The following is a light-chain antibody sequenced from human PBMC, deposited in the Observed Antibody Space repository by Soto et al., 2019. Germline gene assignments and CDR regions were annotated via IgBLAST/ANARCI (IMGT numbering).Light chain of an antibody. V-gene: IGKV3-11*01. J-gene: IGKJ4*01. CDR2: DAS. Sequence: ETVLRQSPVTLSLSPGERATLSCRASQNVTTYLAWYQQRPGLAPRLLIYDASNRATGIPARFSGSGSGTDFTLTISSLEPEDFAAYYCQQYGSSPLTFGGGTKVDIK. CDR3: QQYGSSPLT. CDR1: QNVTTY.